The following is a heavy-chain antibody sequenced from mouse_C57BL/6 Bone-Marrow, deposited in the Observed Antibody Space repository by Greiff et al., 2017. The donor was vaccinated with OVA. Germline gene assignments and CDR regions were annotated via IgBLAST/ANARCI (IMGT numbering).Heavy chain of an antibody. D-gene: IGHD1-1*01. CDR3: ARENYYGSSLGWFAC. Sequence: EVKLVESGGGLVKPGGSLKLSCAASGFTFSSYAMSWVRQTPEKRLEWVATISDGGSYTYYPDNVKGRFTISRDNAKNNLYLQMSHLKSEDTAMYYCARENYYGSSLGWFACWGQGTLVTVSA. CDR1: GFTFSSYA. J-gene: IGHJ3*01. V-gene: IGHV5-4*01. CDR2: ISDGGSYT.